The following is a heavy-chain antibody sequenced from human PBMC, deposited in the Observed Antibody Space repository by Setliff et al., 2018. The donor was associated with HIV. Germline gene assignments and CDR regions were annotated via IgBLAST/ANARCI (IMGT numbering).Heavy chain of an antibody. V-gene: IGHV4-4*07. CDR2: THASGTT. Sequence: PSETLSLTCTVSGGSISGDFWTWIRQPAGEGLEWIGRTHASGTTQCEPSLKNRCSMSIDTSKNQFSLKLSSVTAADTAVYYCARGRHGLGLDVWGKGTLVTVSS. J-gene: IGHJ4*02. CDR3: ARGRHGLGLDV. D-gene: IGHD3-10*01. CDR1: GGSISGDF.